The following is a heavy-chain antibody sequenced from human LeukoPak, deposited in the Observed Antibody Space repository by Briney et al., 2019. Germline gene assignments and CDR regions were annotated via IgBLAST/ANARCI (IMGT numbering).Heavy chain of an antibody. Sequence: SETLSLTCTVSGGSISSSSYYWGWIRQPPGKGLEWIGSIYYSGSTYYNPSLKSRVTISVDTSKNQFSLKLSSVTAADTAVYYCARHRGHILYFVPVYFDYWGQGTLVTVSS. CDR2: IYYSGST. D-gene: IGHD2-15*01. V-gene: IGHV4-39*01. CDR1: GGSISSSSYY. J-gene: IGHJ4*02. CDR3: ARHRGHILYFVPVYFDY.